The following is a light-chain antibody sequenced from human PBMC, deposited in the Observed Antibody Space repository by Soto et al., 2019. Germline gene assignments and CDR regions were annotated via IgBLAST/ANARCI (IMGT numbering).Light chain of an antibody. CDR1: SSDVVSYNY. V-gene: IGLV2-14*01. J-gene: IGLJ1*01. CDR2: DVS. CDR3: SSYTTSSTYV. Sequence: QSALTQPASVSGSPGQSITISCTGTSSDVVSYNYVSWYQQHPGKAPKVMIYDVSNRPSGVSYRFSGSKSGNTASLTISGLQAEDEADYYCSSYTTSSTYVFVTGTKLTVL.